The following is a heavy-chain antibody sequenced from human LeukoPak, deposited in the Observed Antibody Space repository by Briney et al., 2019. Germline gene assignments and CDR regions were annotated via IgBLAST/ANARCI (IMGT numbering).Heavy chain of an antibody. Sequence: ASVKVSCKASGYTFTSYYMHWVRQAPGQGLEWMGIINPSGGSTSYAQKFQGRVTITADESTSTAYMDLSSLRSEDTAVYYCARTPRYCSSTSCYHWFDPWGQGTLVTVSS. CDR2: INPSGGST. CDR1: GYTFTSYY. J-gene: IGHJ5*02. CDR3: ARTPRYCSSTSCYHWFDP. V-gene: IGHV1-46*01. D-gene: IGHD2-2*01.